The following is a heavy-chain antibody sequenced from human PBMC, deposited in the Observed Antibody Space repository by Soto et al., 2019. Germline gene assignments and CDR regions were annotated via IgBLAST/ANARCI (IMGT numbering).Heavy chain of an antibody. CDR1: GGTFSSYA. CDR2: IIPIFGTA. CDR3: TGRALTTASPFDY. V-gene: IGHV1-69*13. Sequence: ASVKVSCKASGGTFSSYAISWVRQAPGQGLEWMGGIIPIFGTANYAQKFQGRVTITADESTSTAYMELSSLRSEDTAIYYCTGRALTTASPFDYWGQGTLVTVSS. D-gene: IGHD4-4*01. J-gene: IGHJ4*02.